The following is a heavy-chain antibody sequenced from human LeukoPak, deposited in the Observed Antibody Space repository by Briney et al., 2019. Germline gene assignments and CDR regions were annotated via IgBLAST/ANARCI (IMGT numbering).Heavy chain of an antibody. CDR1: GFTFSTYG. CDR2: IWYDGSNG. D-gene: IGHD5-18*01. CDR3: AKAGYIYGDNYYYMDV. Sequence: GGSLRLSCAASGFTFSTYGMHWVRQAPGKGLEWVALIWYDGSNGYYADSVRGRFSIPRDNSKNTLSLQMNRLRAEDTAVYYCAKAGYIYGDNYYYMDVWGKGTTVTVSS. V-gene: IGHV3-33*06. J-gene: IGHJ6*03.